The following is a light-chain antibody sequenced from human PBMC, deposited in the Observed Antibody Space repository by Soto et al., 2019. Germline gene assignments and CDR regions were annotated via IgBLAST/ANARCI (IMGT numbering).Light chain of an antibody. CDR2: AAS. Sequence: DIQMTQSPSSLSASVGDRVTITCRASQSISSYLNWYQQKPGKAPKLLIYAASSLQSGVPSRFSGSGSGTDFTLTISSLQPEDFATYYCQQYGNLRYTFGQGTKLEIK. CDR1: QSISSY. V-gene: IGKV1-39*01. J-gene: IGKJ2*01. CDR3: QQYGNLRYT.